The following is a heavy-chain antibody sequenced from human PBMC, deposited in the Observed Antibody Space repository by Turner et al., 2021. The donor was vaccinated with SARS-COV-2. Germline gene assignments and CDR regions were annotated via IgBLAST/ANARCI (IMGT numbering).Heavy chain of an antibody. J-gene: IGHJ4*02. Sequence: RLVQSGDEVKKPGASVKVSCKPSGYAFTSFFLAWVRLVPGQGLEWMVWIIPDSGATNYAQKSQGRVTLTRDTSIRTVYMELTRLRAYDTAVYYCAKDSGAVDGSFDFWGQGSLVAVSS. CDR2: IIPDSGAT. D-gene: IGHD3-10*01. CDR3: AKDSGAVDGSFDF. CDR1: GYAFTSFF. V-gene: IGHV1-2*02.